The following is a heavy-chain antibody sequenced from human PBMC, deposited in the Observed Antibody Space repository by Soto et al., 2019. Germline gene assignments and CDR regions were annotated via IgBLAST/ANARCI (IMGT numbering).Heavy chain of an antibody. CDR2: IIPIFGTA. J-gene: IGHJ6*02. CDR3: ARDNTVPAALYYYYYYGMDV. V-gene: IGHV1-69*01. Sequence: QVQLVQSGAEVKKPGSSVKVSCKACGGTFSSYAISWVRQAPGQGLEWMGGIIPIFGTANYAQKFQGRVTITADESTSTAYMELSSLRSEDTAVYYCARDNTVPAALYYYYYYGMDVWGQGTTVTVSS. D-gene: IGHD2-2*01. CDR1: GGTFSSYA.